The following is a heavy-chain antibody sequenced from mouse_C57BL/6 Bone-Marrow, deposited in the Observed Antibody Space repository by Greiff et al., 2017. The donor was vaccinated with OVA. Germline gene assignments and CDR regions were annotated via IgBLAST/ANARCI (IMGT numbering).Heavy chain of an antibody. D-gene: IGHD1-1*01. CDR2: ISSGGSYT. Sequence: EVHLVESGGDLVKPGGSLKLSCAASGFTFSSYGMSWVRQTPDKRLEWVATISSGGSYTYYPDSVKGRFTISRDNAKNTLYLQMSSLKSEDTAMYYCARRPFGSSLYWYFDVWGTGTTVTVSS. J-gene: IGHJ1*03. CDR3: ARRPFGSSLYWYFDV. CDR1: GFTFSSYG. V-gene: IGHV5-6*01.